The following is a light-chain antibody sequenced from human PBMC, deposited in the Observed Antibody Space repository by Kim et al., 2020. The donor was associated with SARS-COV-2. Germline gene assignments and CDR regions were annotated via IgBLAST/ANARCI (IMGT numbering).Light chain of an antibody. CDR1: SSDVGGYYY. Sequence: GQSVTSSCPGTSSDVGGYYYVSWYQPHPGKAPKLLIYDVIERPSGVPDRFSGSKYGNTASLTVSGLQAEDEADYYCSSYAGNNNLIFGGGTQLTVL. J-gene: IGLJ2*01. V-gene: IGLV2-8*01. CDR3: SSYAGNNNLI. CDR2: DVI.